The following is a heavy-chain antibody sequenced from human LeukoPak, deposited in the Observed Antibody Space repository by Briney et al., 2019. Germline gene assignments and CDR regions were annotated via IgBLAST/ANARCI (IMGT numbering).Heavy chain of an antibody. Sequence: GGSLRLSCAASGFTFSSYAMSWVRQAPGKGLEWVSAISGSGGSTYYADSVKGRFTIPRDNSKNTLYLQMNSLRAEDTAVYYCAKSPLRFLEWLLDAFDIWGQGTMVTVSS. CDR2: ISGSGGST. V-gene: IGHV3-23*01. J-gene: IGHJ3*02. CDR1: GFTFSSYA. D-gene: IGHD3-3*01. CDR3: AKSPLRFLEWLLDAFDI.